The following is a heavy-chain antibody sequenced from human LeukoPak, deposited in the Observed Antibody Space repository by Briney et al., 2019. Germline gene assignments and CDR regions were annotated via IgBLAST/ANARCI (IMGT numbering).Heavy chain of an antibody. D-gene: IGHD1-26*01. CDR2: IRYDGSNK. J-gene: IGHJ5*02. V-gene: IGHV3-30*02. CDR1: GFTLSSYG. CDR3: AKERYLT. Sequence: GGSLRLSCATSGFTLSSYGMHWVRQAPGKGLEWVAFIRYDGSNKYYADSVKGRFSISRDNSKNTLYLQMNSLRAEDTAVYYCAKERYLTWGQGTLVTVSS.